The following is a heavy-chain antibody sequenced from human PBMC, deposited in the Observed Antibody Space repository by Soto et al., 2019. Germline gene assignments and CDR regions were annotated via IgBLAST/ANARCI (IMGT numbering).Heavy chain of an antibody. CDR2: ISYSGST. CDR1: GGSISSGGYY. D-gene: IGHD5-12*01. CDR3: ARENSGLDAFDM. Sequence: QVQLQESGPGLMKPSQTLSLTCTVSGGSISSGGYYWSWIRQHPGKGLEWIGYISYSGSTYYNPSLKSRVTISVDTSKNQFSLKLSSVTAADTAVYYCARENSGLDAFDMWGQGTMVTVSS. V-gene: IGHV4-31*03. J-gene: IGHJ3*02.